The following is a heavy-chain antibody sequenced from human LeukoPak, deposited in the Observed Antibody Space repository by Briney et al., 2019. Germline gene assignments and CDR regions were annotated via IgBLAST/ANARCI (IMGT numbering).Heavy chain of an antibody. CDR1: GYTFTSYA. D-gene: IGHD1-26*01. J-gene: IGHJ4*02. Sequence: ASVTVSCKASGYTFTSYAINWVRQAPGQGLEWMGWINTKSGNKYYAQKFKVRVNMTRNTSISTAYMKLSSLRSEYRAVYYCARGGSSGSYFFDYWGQGTLVTVSS. CDR3: ARGGSSGSYFFDY. CDR2: INTKSGNK. V-gene: IGHV1-8*01.